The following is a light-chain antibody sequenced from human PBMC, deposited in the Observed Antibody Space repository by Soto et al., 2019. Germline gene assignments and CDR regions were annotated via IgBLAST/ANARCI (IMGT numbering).Light chain of an antibody. J-gene: IGLJ2*01. V-gene: IGLV2-14*03. CDR3: TSWTTSTTMI. CDR1: SSDIGAYNF. Sequence: QSALTQPASVSGSPGQSITTSCTGTSSDIGAYNFDSWYQQHPGKAPKLMLYDVTIRPSGVSNRFSGSKSGNTASLTISGLQAEDEADYYCTSWTTSTTMIFGGGTKLTVL. CDR2: DVT.